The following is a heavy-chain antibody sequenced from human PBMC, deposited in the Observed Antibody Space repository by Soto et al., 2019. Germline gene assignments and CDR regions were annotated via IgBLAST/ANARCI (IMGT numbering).Heavy chain of an antibody. CDR3: AKGEGVRGLWFGDLFGWFDP. J-gene: IGHJ5*02. D-gene: IGHD3-10*01. CDR2: ISGSGGST. Sequence: EVQLLESGGGLVQPGGSLRLSCAASGFTVSSYAMSWVRQAPGKGLQWVSAISGSGGSTYCADSVKGRFTISRDNSKNTLYLQMNSLRAEDTAVYYCAKGEGVRGLWFGDLFGWFDPWGQGTLVTVSS. CDR1: GFTVSSYA. V-gene: IGHV3-23*01.